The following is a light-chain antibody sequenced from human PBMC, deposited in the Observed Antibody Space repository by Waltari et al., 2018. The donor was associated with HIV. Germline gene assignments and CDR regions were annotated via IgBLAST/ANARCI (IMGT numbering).Light chain of an antibody. J-gene: IGLJ1*01. CDR1: SSNIGSGS. V-gene: IGLV1-47*01. CDR2: RNK. CDR3: AVWDGSLSDYV. Sequence: QSVLTQPPSASGTPGQRVTISCSGSSSNIGSGSVCWYQQLPGMAPKPLIHRNKQRPSGAPYRFAGSKSGTSASLTIGGLRSEDEADYYCAVWDGSLSDYVFGSGTQVTVL.